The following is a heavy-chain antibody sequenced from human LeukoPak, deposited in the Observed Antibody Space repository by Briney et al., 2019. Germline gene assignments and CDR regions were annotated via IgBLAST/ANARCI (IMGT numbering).Heavy chain of an antibody. J-gene: IGHJ4*02. CDR3: ARTPYYDYVWGSLYYFDY. V-gene: IGHV4-59*01. CDR2: IYYSGST. D-gene: IGHD3-16*01. CDR1: GGSLSSYY. Sequence: PSETLSLTCIVSGGSLSSYYWSWIRQPPGKGLEWIGYIYYSGSTNYNPSLKSRVTISVDTSKIQFSLKLSSVTAADTAVYYCARTPYYDYVWGSLYYFDYWGQGTLVTVSS.